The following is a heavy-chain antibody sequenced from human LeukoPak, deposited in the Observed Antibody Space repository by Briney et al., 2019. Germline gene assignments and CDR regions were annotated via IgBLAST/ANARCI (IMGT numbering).Heavy chain of an antibody. J-gene: IGHJ3*02. CDR2: ISYDGSNK. V-gene: IGHV3-30*03. CDR1: GFTFSSYG. D-gene: IGHD3-22*01. Sequence: GGSLRLSCAASGFTFSSYGMHWVRQAPGKGLEWVAVISYDGSNKYYADSVKGRFIISRDISKNTLYLQMNSLRAEDSALYARGGRGSAAVVAPRSFDIWGQGTMVTVSS. CDR3: GGRGSAAVVAPRSFDI.